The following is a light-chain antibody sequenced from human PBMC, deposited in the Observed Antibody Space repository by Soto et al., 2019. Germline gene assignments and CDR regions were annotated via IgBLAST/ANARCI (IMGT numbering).Light chain of an antibody. CDR1: RSNIGHNY. V-gene: IGLV1-51*01. CDR3: GAWDTSLTTVL. J-gene: IGLJ2*01. CDR2: DNH. Sequence: QSVLTQPPSVSAAPGQKVTISCSGSRSNIGHNYVSWYQHLPGTAPKLLIYDNHKRPSGIPDRFSGSQSGTSATLGITELQTGDEADYYCGAWDTSLTTVLFGGGTKLTVL.